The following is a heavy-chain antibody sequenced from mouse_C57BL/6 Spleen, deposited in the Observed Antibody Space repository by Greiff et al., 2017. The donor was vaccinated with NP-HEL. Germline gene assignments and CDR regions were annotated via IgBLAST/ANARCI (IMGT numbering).Heavy chain of an antibody. CDR2: LDPEDGDT. V-gene: IGHV14-1*01. CDR3: TTAQATLYAMDY. J-gene: IGHJ4*01. D-gene: IGHD3-2*02. CDR1: GFNIKDYY. Sequence: EVQLQQSGAELVRPGASVKLSCTASGFNIKDYYMHWVKQRPEQGLEWIGRLDPEDGDTEYAPNFQGKATMTADTSSNTAFLQLSSLTSEDTAVYYCTTAQATLYAMDYWGQGTSVTVSS.